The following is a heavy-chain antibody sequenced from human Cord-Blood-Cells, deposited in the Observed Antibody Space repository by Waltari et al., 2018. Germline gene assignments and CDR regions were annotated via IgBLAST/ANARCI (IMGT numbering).Heavy chain of an antibody. V-gene: IGHV3-53*01. J-gene: IGHJ3*02. D-gene: IGHD5-12*01. Sequence: EVQLVESGGGLIQPGGYLRLSSAASVFPVSTTSMRWVRQAPGKGLEWVSVIYSGGSTYYADSVKGRFTISRDNSKNTLYLQMNSLRAEDTAVYYCARGYSGYDYAFDIWGQGTMVTVSS. CDR3: ARGYSGYDYAFDI. CDR1: VFPVSTTS. CDR2: IYSGGST.